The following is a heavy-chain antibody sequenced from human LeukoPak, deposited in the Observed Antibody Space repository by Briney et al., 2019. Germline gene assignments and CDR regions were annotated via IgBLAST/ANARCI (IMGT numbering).Heavy chain of an antibody. Sequence: ASVKVSCKVSGYTLTELSMHWVRQAPGKGLEWMGGFDPEDGETIYAQKFQGRVIMTEDTSIDTAYMELSSLRSEDTAVYYCASALSWCLPHWGQGTLVTVSS. CDR2: FDPEDGET. V-gene: IGHV1-24*01. D-gene: IGHD2-21*02. CDR3: ASALSWCLPH. CDR1: GYTLTELS. J-gene: IGHJ4*02.